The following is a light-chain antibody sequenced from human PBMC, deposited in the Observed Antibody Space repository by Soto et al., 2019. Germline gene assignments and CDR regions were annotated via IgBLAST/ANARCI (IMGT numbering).Light chain of an antibody. V-gene: IGKV1-39*01. CDR3: EQTYSFPRT. CDR1: QSITNY. CDR2: IAS. Sequence: DIQMTQSPSSLSASVGDRVTITCWASQSITNYLNWYQQKPGRAPKLLIYIASSLQSGVPSRFSGSVSGTDFTLTISSLQPEDFATYYCEQTYSFPRTLGQGTKVEIK. J-gene: IGKJ1*01.